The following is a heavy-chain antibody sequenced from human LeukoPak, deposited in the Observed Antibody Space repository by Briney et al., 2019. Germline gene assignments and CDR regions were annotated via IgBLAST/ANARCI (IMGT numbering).Heavy chain of an antibody. J-gene: IGHJ6*03. CDR1: GGSVSSGSYY. D-gene: IGHD1-1*01. CDR2: IHYSGST. Sequence: SETLSLTCTVSGGSVSSGSYYWSWIRQPPGKGLEWIAYIHYSGSTNYNPSLKSRVTISVDTSKNQFSLKLSSVTAADTAVYYCAREGNGPAYYHFYCMDVWGKGTTDTVSS. V-gene: IGHV4-61*01. CDR3: AREGNGPAYYHFYCMDV.